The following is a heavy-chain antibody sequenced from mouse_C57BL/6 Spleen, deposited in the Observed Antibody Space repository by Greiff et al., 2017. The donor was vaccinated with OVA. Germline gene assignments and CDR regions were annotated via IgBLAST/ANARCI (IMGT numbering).Heavy chain of an antibody. Sequence: QVQLQQPGAELVMPGASVKLSCKASGYTFTSYWMHWVKQRPGQGLEWIGEIDPSDSYTNYNQKFKGKSTLTVDKSSSTAYMQLSSLTSEDSAVYYCARANGYYVGFDYWGQGTTLTVSS. D-gene: IGHD2-3*01. CDR3: ARANGYYVGFDY. CDR1: GYTFTSYW. CDR2: IDPSDSYT. V-gene: IGHV1-69*01. J-gene: IGHJ2*01.